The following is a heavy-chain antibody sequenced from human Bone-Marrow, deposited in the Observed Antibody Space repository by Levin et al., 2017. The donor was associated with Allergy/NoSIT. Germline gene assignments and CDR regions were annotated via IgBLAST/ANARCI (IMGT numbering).Heavy chain of an antibody. D-gene: IGHD4-11*01. CDR1: DYTFTDYG. CDR2: ISTYNGDT. Sequence: ASVKVSCKTSDYTFTDYGITWVRQAPGQGLEWMGWISTYNGDTYYAQNLQGRVTMTTDTSTSTAYMELRSLRSDDTAVYYCGTVEGTTGAYYFDYWGQGTLVTVSS. CDR3: GTVEGTTGAYYFDY. V-gene: IGHV1-18*01. J-gene: IGHJ4*02.